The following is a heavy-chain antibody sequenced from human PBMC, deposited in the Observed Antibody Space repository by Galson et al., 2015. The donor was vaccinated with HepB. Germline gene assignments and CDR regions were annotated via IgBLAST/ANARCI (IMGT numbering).Heavy chain of an antibody. J-gene: IGHJ4*02. V-gene: IGHV3-33*01. CDR3: ASRVGGLDY. CDR1: GFTFSRSG. Sequence: SLRLSCAASGFTFSRSGMHWVRQAPGKGLEWVAVIWYDGSNKYYADSVKGRFTISRDNPKNTLYLQMNSLRDEDTAVYYCASRVGGLDYWGQGTLVTVSS. CDR2: IWYDGSNK. D-gene: IGHD2-15*01.